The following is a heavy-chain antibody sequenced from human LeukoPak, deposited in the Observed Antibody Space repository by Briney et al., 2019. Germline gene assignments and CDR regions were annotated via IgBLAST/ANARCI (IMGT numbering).Heavy chain of an antibody. CDR3: AREQRHYYDFWSPRFDP. D-gene: IGHD3-3*01. CDR2: IYHSGST. CDR1: GGSISSGGYS. J-gene: IGHJ5*02. V-gene: IGHV4-30-2*01. Sequence: PSQTLSLTRAVSGGSISSGGYSWSWLRQPPGKGLEWIGYIYHSGSTYYNPSLKSRVTISVDRSKNQFSLKLSSVTAADTAVYYCAREQRHYYDFWSPRFDPWGQGTLVTVSS.